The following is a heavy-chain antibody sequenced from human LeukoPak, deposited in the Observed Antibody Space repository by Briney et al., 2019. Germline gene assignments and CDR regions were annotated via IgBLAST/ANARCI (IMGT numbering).Heavy chain of an antibody. D-gene: IGHD1-26*01. CDR3: ARAQGSYYHYYMDV. J-gene: IGHJ6*03. V-gene: IGHV1-46*01. CDR1: GYTFTSYD. Sequence: ASVKVSCKASGYTFTSYDINWVRQAPGQGLEWMGIINPSGGSPNYAQKFQGRVTMTRDMSTSTVNMELSSLRSEDTAVYYCARAQGSYYHYYMDVWGKGTTVTVSS. CDR2: INPSGGSP.